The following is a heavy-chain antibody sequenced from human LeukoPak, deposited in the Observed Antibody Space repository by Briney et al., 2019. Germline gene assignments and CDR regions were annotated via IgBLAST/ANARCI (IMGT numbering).Heavy chain of an antibody. CDR1: GFTFSSYG. J-gene: IGHJ6*03. CDR3: AKDVQRRAYWELLPYYYYYMDV. Sequence: GGSLRLSCAASGFTFSSYGMHWVRQAPGKGLEGVEFIRYDGSNKYYADSVKGRFTISRDNSKNTLYLQMNSLRAEDTAVYYCAKDVQRRAYWELLPYYYYYMDVWGKGTTVTVSS. CDR2: IRYDGSNK. D-gene: IGHD1-26*01. V-gene: IGHV3-30*02.